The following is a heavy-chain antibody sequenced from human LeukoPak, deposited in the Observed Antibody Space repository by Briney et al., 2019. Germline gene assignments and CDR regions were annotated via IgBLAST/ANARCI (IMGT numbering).Heavy chain of an antibody. CDR1: GYTFTSYG. CDR2: ISAYNGNT. V-gene: IGHV1-18*01. CDR3: ARADHYYDSSGYYHD. Sequence: GASLKVSCKASGYTFTSYGISWVRQAPGQGLEWMGWISAYNGNTNYAQKLQGRVTMTTDTSTSTAYMELRSLRSDDTAVYYCARADHYYDSSGYYHDWGQGTLVTVSS. D-gene: IGHD3-22*01. J-gene: IGHJ4*02.